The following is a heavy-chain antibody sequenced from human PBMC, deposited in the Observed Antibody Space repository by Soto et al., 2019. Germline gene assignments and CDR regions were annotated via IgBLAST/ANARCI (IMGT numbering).Heavy chain of an antibody. D-gene: IGHD3-10*01. V-gene: IGHV3-30-3*01. Sequence: GGSLRLSYAASGFTFSSYAMSWVRQAPGKGLEWVALISYDGSNKYYADSVKGRFTISRDNSKNTLYLQMNSLRPEDTAVYYCARDLTYSFDYWGQGTLVTVSS. CDR2: ISYDGSNK. CDR3: ARDLTYSFDY. J-gene: IGHJ4*02. CDR1: GFTFSSYA.